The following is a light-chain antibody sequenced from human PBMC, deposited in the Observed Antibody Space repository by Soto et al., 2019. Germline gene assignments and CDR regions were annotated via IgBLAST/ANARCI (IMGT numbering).Light chain of an antibody. V-gene: IGLV2-14*01. Sequence: QSVLTQPASVSGSPGQSITISCTGTSSDIGGYNYVSWYQHHPGRAPKLMIYEVNKRPSEVSNRFSGSKSGNTASLTISGLQPEDEADYYCNSYTSRYTVVLGTGTKLTVL. J-gene: IGLJ1*01. CDR1: SSDIGGYNY. CDR2: EVN. CDR3: NSYTSRYTVV.